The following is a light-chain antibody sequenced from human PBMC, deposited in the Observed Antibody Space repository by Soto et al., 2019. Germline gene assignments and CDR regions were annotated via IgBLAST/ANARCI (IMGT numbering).Light chain of an antibody. CDR3: QQYDDSQGFI. V-gene: IGKV3-20*01. CDR2: GAS. Sequence: EIVLTQSPVTLSLSPGERATLSCRASQSVNSRYLNWYQQRPGQAPRLLIYGASTRAADISGRFSASGSGTDFTLTISRLEPEDFAVYYCQQYDDSQGFIFGPGTKVDLK. CDR1: QSVNSRY. J-gene: IGKJ3*01.